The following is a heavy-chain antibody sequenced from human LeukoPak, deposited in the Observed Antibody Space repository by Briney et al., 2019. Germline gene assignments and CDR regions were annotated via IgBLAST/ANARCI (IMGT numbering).Heavy chain of an antibody. Sequence: ASVKVSCKASGYTFNNYGISWVRQVPGQGLEWMGWISPYNGNTKFAQKFQGRVTVTTETSTSTAYMELRSLRSDDTAMYYCARQSYFDGRGDDAFDIWGQGTMVTVSS. CDR3: ARQSYFDGRGDDAFDI. J-gene: IGHJ3*02. V-gene: IGHV1-18*01. CDR1: GYTFNNYG. CDR2: ISPYNGNT. D-gene: IGHD2-15*01.